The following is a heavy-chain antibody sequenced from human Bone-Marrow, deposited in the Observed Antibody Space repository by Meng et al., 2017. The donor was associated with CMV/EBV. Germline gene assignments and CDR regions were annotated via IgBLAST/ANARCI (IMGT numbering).Heavy chain of an antibody. Sequence: GESLKISCAASGFTFSSYSMSWVRQAPGKGLEWVSSISSTRNYIFYADSVKGRFTISRDNAKNSLYLQMNSLRAEETAVYYCARFWSGYYTIGYWGQGTLVTVSS. D-gene: IGHD3-3*01. J-gene: IGHJ4*02. V-gene: IGHV3-21*01. CDR3: ARFWSGYYTIGY. CDR1: GFTFSSYS. CDR2: ISSTRNYI.